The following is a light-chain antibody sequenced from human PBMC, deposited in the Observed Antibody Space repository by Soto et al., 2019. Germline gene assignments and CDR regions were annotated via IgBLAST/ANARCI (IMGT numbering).Light chain of an antibody. V-gene: IGLV2-14*03. J-gene: IGLJ1*01. Sequence: QSVLTQPASVSGSPGQSITISCTGISSDVGGYNYVSWYQHHPGKAPKFMIFDVSNRPSGVSNRFSGSKSGNTASLTISWLQPEYEADYYCSSYTTSNTRQIVFGTGTKVTVL. CDR3: SSYTTSNTRQIV. CDR2: DVS. CDR1: SSDVGGYNY.